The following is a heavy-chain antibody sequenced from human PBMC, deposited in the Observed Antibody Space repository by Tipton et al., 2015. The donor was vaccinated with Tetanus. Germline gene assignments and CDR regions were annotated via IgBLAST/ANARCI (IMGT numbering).Heavy chain of an antibody. CDR3: VTNWGSVNYGLDV. CDR1: GDSISSGPYS. J-gene: IGHJ6*02. CDR2: IYYSGTS. V-gene: IGHV4-31*03. D-gene: IGHD7-27*01. Sequence: TLSLTCTVSGDSISSGPYSWSWLRQHPGKGLELIGYIYYSGTSYISPSLTRRVSIAVDTSRNQFSLNLTSVTVADSAVYYCVTNWGSVNYGLDVWGQGTTVTVSS.